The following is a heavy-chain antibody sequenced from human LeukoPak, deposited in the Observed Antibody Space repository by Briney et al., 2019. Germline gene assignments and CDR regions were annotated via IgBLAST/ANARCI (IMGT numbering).Heavy chain of an antibody. CDR1: GDAITSDKYY. V-gene: IGHV4-39*07. J-gene: IGHJ4*02. CDR2: IHHSGST. CDR3: ARASAAYCGGDCYWPFDY. D-gene: IGHD2-21*02. Sequence: SETLSLTCTVSGDAITSDKYYWGWIRQPPGKGLEWIGNIHHSGSTYYSPSLKSRVTISVDRSKNQFSLKLSSVTAADTAVYYCARASAAYCGGDCYWPFDYWGQGTLVTVSS.